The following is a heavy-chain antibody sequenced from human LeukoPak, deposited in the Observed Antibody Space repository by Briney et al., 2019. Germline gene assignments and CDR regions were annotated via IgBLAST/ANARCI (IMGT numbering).Heavy chain of an antibody. CDR1: GGSISSSGYY. J-gene: IGHJ5*02. Sequence: PSETLSLTCTVSGGSISSSGYYWGWIRQPPGKGLEWIASIYYSGSTYYNPSLKRRVTISVDTSKNQLSLKLSSPTASDAAVYYCARHEYSGSYYGLSWFDPWGQGTLVTVSS. CDR3: ARHEYSGSYYGLSWFDP. V-gene: IGHV4-39*01. D-gene: IGHD1-26*01. CDR2: IYYSGST.